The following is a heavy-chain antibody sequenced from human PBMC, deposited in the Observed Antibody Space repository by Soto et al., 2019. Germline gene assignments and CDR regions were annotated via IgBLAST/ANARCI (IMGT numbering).Heavy chain of an antibody. J-gene: IGHJ3*02. CDR3: ALNTEAFDI. CDR1: RYPFTGFY. CDR2: PNPNRGGT. V-gene: IGHV1-2*07. Sequence: GASVKVCFKASRYPFTGFYMHLVRQAPGQGLEWMGWPNPNRGGTNYSHKFQVRVTMTRYTSISTAYMELSRLRSYDTAGYYGALNTEAFDIWGQGTMVTVSS.